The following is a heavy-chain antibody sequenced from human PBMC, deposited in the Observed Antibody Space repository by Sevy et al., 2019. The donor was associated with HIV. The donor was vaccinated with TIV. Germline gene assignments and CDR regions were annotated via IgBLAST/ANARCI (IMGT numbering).Heavy chain of an antibody. CDR1: GGSIHNSY. V-gene: IGHV4-59*01. CDR3: AREYSSSETLHV. D-gene: IGHD6-13*01. CDR2: IHSSGST. J-gene: IGHJ6*02. Sequence: SETLSLTCTVSGGSIHNSYWSWIRQSPGKGLEWIGYIHSSGSTNGNPSLKGRVTISVDTSMNQFSLNLKSVTAADSCIYYCAREYSSSETLHVWGQGTTVTVSS.